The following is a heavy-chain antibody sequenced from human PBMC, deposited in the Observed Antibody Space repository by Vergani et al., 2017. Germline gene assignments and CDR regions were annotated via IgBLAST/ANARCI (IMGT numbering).Heavy chain of an antibody. J-gene: IGHJ4*02. Sequence: QVQLVQSGAEVKKPGSSVKVSCKASGGTFSSYTISWVRQAPGQGLEWMGRIIPILGIANYAQKFQGRVTITADESTSTAYMELSSLRSEDTAVYYCAKVRFLEGYSFRGQGTLVTVSS. CDR2: IIPILGIA. CDR1: GGTFSSYT. D-gene: IGHD3-3*01. V-gene: IGHV1-69*09. CDR3: AKVRFLEGYSF.